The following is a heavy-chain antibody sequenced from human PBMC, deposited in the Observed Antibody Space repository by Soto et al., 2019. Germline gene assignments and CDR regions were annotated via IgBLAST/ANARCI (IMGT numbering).Heavy chain of an antibody. CDR2: ISYDGSNK. J-gene: IGHJ4*02. CDR3: ARAQQWLEYFDY. CDR1: GFTFSSYA. Sequence: LRLSCAASGFTFSSYAMHWVRQAPGKGLEWVAVISYDGSNKYYADSVKGRFTISRDNSKNTLYLQMNSLRAEDTAVYYCARAQQWLEYFDYWGQGTLVTVSS. V-gene: IGHV3-30-3*01. D-gene: IGHD6-19*01.